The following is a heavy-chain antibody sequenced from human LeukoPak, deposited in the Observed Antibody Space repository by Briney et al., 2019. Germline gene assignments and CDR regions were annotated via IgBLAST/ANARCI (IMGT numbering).Heavy chain of an antibody. D-gene: IGHD1-26*01. J-gene: IGHJ4*02. CDR1: GYSISSGYC. V-gene: IGHV4-61*01. CDR3: ARWGGSYYDVLDY. Sequence: ASETLSLTCTVSGYSISSGYCWSWIRQPPGKGLEWIGYIYYSGSTNYNPSLKSRVTISVDTSKNQFSLKLSSVTAADTAVYYCARWGGSYYDVLDYWGQGTLVTVSS. CDR2: IYYSGST.